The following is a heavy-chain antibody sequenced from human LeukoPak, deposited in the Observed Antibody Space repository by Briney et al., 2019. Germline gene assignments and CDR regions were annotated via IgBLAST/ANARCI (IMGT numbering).Heavy chain of an antibody. CDR3: ARGRDGYNWGPGRGYYYYMDV. CDR2: IYYSGST. V-gene: IGHV4-59*01. CDR1: GGSISSYY. J-gene: IGHJ6*03. D-gene: IGHD5-24*01. Sequence: SETLSLTCTASGGSISSYYWSWIRQPPGKGLEWIGYIYYSGSTNYNPSLKSRVTISVDTSKNQFSLKLSSVTAADTAVYYCARGRDGYNWGPGRGYYYYMDVWGKGTTVTVSS.